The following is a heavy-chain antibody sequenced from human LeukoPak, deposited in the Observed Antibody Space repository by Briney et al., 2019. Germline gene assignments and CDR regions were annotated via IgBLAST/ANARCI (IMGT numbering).Heavy chain of an antibody. Sequence: GRSLRLSCAASGFTFDDYAMHWVRQAPGKGLEWVSGISWNSGSIGYADSVKGRFTISRDNAKNSLYLQMNSLRAEDTAVYYCAREWYSSWSFDYWGQGTLVTVSS. V-gene: IGHV3-9*01. CDR1: GFTFDDYA. D-gene: IGHD6-13*01. CDR3: AREWYSSWSFDY. J-gene: IGHJ4*02. CDR2: ISWNSGSI.